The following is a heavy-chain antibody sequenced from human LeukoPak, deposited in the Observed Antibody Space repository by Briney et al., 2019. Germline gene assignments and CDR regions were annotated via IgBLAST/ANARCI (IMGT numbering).Heavy chain of an antibody. V-gene: IGHV3-33*01. CDR3: ARGEYCSGGSCYPYYYGMDV. Sequence: GSLRLSCAAFGFTFSSYGMHWVRQAPGKGLEWVAVIWYDGSNKYYADSVKGRFTISRDNSKNTLYLQMNSLRAEDTAVYYCARGEYCSGGSCYPYYYGMDVWGQGTTVTVSS. CDR2: IWYDGSNK. CDR1: GFTFSSYG. D-gene: IGHD2-15*01. J-gene: IGHJ6*02.